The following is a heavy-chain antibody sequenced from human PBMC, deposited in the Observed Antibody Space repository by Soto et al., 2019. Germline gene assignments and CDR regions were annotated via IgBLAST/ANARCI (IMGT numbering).Heavy chain of an antibody. CDR3: SKGHDSGGYYHGPGDS. Sequence: VQLVESGGNLVQPGRSLRLSCATSGFIFADYPMSWVRQAPGKGLEWIGFIRTEPHGGTTEYAAPVKGRFTISRDDSKSIVYLQMNSLTTEDTGFYYCSKGHDSGGYYHGPGDSWGQGTLVTVSS. CDR1: GFIFADYP. CDR2: IRTEPHGGTT. D-gene: IGHD3-22*01. J-gene: IGHJ4*02. V-gene: IGHV3-49*04.